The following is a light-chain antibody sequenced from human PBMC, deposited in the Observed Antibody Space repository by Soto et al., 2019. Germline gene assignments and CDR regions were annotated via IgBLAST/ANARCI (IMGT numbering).Light chain of an antibody. V-gene: IGLV2-14*01. J-gene: IGLJ1*01. CDR1: SSDVGLYNY. CDR3: SSYTRTNIHDA. Sequence: QSALTQPASVSGSPGQSITISCTGTSSDVGLYNYVSWYQQHPGKAPKLMIYEVSNRPSGVSDRFSGSKSGNTASLTISGLQPEDEADYYCSSYTRTNIHDAFGPGTKVTVL. CDR2: EVS.